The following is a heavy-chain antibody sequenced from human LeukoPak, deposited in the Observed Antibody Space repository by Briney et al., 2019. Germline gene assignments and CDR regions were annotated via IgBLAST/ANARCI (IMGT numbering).Heavy chain of an antibody. CDR2: IYYSGST. J-gene: IGHJ5*02. V-gene: IGHV4-31*03. CDR3: ARIDYGDYGWFDP. Sequence: SETLSLTCTVSGGSISSGGYYWSWIRQHPGKGLEWIGYIYYSGSTYYNPSLKSRVTISVDTSKNQFSLRLSSVTAADTAAYYCARIDYGDYGWFDPWGQGTLVTVSS. CDR1: GGSISSGGYY. D-gene: IGHD4-17*01.